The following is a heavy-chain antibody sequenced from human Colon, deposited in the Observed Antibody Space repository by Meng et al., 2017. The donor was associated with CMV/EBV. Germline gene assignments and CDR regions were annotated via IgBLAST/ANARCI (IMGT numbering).Heavy chain of an antibody. CDR2: IGRDSSAV. CDR1: GFTFSFYG. CDR3: VREAVLFTPYFDN. Sequence: GGPLRLSCAASGFTFSFYGMSWVRQAPGKGLEWVAYIGRDSSAVYYPDSVKGRFTISRDNAKNSLYLQMNSLRAEDTAVYYCVREAVLFTPYFDNWGQGTLVTVSS. V-gene: IGHV3-48*04. J-gene: IGHJ4*02.